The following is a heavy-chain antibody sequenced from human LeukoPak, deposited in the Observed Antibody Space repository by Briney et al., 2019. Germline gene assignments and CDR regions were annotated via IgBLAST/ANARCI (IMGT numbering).Heavy chain of an antibody. Sequence: ASVKVSCKTSGYSFTGNYMHWVRQAPGQGLEWMGWINPNSGDTQYAEKFQGRVAMTRDTSISTAYMELSNLRSDDTAVYYCTRGLTDYIWGSYRPFFDYWGQGTLVTVSS. CDR2: INPNSGDT. J-gene: IGHJ4*02. CDR1: GYSFTGNY. D-gene: IGHD3-16*02. V-gene: IGHV1-2*02. CDR3: TRGLTDYIWGSYRPFFDY.